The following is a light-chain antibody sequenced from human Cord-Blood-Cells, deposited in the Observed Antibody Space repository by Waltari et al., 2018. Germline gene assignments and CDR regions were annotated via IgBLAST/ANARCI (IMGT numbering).Light chain of an antibody. Sequence: EIVLTQSPGTLSLSPGEKATLSCRASQSVSSSYLAWYQQKPGQAPRLLIYGASSRATVIPDRFSGSGSGTDFTLTISRLEPEDFAVYYCQQYGSSPELTFGGGTKVEIK. V-gene: IGKV3-20*01. CDR2: GAS. CDR1: QSVSSSY. CDR3: QQYGSSPELT. J-gene: IGKJ4*01.